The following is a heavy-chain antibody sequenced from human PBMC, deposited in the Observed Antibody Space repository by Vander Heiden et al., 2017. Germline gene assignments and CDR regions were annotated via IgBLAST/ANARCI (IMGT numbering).Heavy chain of an antibody. J-gene: IGHJ4*02. Sequence: QVQLVESGGAGVRPGGPLSLSCAASEFTLSSYGMHWVRQAPGKGLEWVAVIWYDGSNKYYADSVKGRFTISRDNSKNTLYLQMNSLRAEDTAVYYCARERRDYGLGVLSYWGQGTLVTVSS. CDR1: EFTLSSYG. CDR2: IWYDGSNK. V-gene: IGHV3-33*01. CDR3: ARERRDYGLGVLSY. D-gene: IGHD4-17*01.